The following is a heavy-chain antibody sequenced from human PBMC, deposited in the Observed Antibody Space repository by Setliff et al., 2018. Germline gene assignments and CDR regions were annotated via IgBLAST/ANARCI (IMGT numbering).Heavy chain of an antibody. J-gene: IGHJ3*01. D-gene: IGHD3-22*01. CDR1: GDSMIGYY. CDR2: VYSGGSP. V-gene: IGHV4-59*01. Sequence: PSETLSLTCKVSGDSMIGYYWSWIRQPPGKGLDWIGYVYSGGSPNYSPSFKSRVTMSIDTSKNQFSLKLKSVTAADTAVYYCARLYHNDNSADFRRAPFDVWG. CDR3: ARLYHNDNSADFRRAPFDV.